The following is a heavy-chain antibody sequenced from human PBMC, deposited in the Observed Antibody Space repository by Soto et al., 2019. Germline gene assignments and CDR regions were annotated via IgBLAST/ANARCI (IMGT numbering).Heavy chain of an antibody. Sequence: QVQLVESGGGVVQPGRSLRLSCAASGFTFDTYALHWVRQAPGKGLEWVALISFDGNNNYYADSVKGRFTISRDNPESNLYLQMNSLRVAGTSVYYCASVMIRWQTPGGSFDFWGQWTTVTVSS. D-gene: IGHD4-17*01. CDR3: ASVMIRWQTPGGSFDF. CDR2: ISFDGNNN. J-gene: IGHJ3*01. V-gene: IGHV3-30-3*01. CDR1: GFTFDTYA.